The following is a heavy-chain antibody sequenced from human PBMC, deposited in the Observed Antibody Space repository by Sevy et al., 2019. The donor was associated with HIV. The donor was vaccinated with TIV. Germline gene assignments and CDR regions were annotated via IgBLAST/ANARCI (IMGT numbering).Heavy chain of an antibody. CDR1: GGTFSSYD. J-gene: IGHJ4*02. CDR2: IIPIFGTA. CDR3: AREKVDSSGYYSGETDY. V-gene: IGHV1-69*13. Sequence: ASVKVSCKASGGTFSSYDISWVRQAPGQGLEWMGGIIPIFGTANYAQKFQGRVTITADESTSTAYMELSSLRSEDTAVYYCAREKVDSSGYYSGETDYWGQGTLVTVSS. D-gene: IGHD3-22*01.